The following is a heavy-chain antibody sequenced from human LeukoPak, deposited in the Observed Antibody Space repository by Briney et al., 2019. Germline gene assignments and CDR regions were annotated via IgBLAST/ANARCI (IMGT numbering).Heavy chain of an antibody. V-gene: IGHV3-53*01. CDR1: GFTVSSTY. J-gene: IGHJ4*02. D-gene: IGHD6-19*01. CDR3: AKVAGIAVGYFDY. Sequence: GGSLRLSCAASGFTVSSTYMTWVRQAPGKGLEWVSVIYSGGSTFYADSVKGRFTISRDNSKDTLYLQMNSLRAEDTAVYYCAKVAGIAVGYFDYWGQGTLVTVSS. CDR2: IYSGGST.